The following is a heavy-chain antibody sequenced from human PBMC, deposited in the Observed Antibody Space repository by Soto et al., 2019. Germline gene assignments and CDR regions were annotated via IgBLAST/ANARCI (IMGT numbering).Heavy chain of an antibody. D-gene: IGHD2-15*01. CDR3: ARRGGSCHIWCNWFDP. J-gene: IGHJ5*02. CDR2: FIPIFGTA. V-gene: IGHV1-69*01. Sequence: QVQLVQSGAEVKKPGSSVKVSCKASGGTFSSYAISWVRQAPGQGLEWMGGFIPIFGTANYAQKFQGRVTITADESTSTAYMELSSLRSEDTAVYYCARRGGSCHIWCNWFDPWGQGTLVTVSS. CDR1: GGTFSSYA.